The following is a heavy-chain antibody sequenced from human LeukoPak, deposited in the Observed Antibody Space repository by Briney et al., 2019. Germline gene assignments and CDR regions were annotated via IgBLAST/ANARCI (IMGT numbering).Heavy chain of an antibody. D-gene: IGHD3-3*01. CDR1: GFTFNHYG. CDR3: ARDFRFLEWLPDRYFDY. Sequence: GGSLRLSCTASGFTFNHYGMHWVRQAPGKGLEWVAVIWYDENDKYYADSVKGRFTSSRDNSKNTLYLQMNSLRAEDTAIYYCARDFRFLEWLPDRYFDYWGQGTLVTVSS. V-gene: IGHV3-33*01. CDR2: IWYDENDK. J-gene: IGHJ4*02.